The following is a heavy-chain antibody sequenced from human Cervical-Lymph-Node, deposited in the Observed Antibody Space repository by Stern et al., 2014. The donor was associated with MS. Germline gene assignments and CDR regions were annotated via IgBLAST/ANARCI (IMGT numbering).Heavy chain of an antibody. D-gene: IGHD6-19*01. CDR2: INPSGGSR. Sequence: QVQLVQSGAEVKKPGASVKVSCKASGYNFTSYHMHWVRQAPGQGLEWMGIINPSGGSRSYAQKFQGRVTMTRDTSTSTVYMELSSLRSEDTAVYYCAREVAGHRLGLMDVWGQGTTVTVSS. V-gene: IGHV1-46*01. CDR3: AREVAGHRLGLMDV. CDR1: GYNFTSYH. J-gene: IGHJ6*02.